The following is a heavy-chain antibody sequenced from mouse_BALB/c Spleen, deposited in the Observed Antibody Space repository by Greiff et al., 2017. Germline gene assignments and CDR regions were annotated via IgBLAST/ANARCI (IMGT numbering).Heavy chain of an antibody. CDR1: GYSFTGYF. CDR2: INPYNGDT. CDR3: GRREGGNYGFFYAMDY. J-gene: IGHJ4*01. Sequence: EVQLQQSGPELVKPGASVKISCKASGYSFTGYFMNWVKQSHGKSLEWIGRINPYNGDTFYNQKFKGKATLTVDKSSSTAHMELLSLTSEDSAVYYCGRREGGNYGFFYAMDYWGQGTSVTVSS. V-gene: IGHV1-37*01. D-gene: IGHD2-1*01.